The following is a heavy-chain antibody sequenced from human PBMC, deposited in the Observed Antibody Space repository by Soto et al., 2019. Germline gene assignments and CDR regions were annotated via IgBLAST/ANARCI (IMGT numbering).Heavy chain of an antibody. Sequence: SETLSLTCTVSGGSISSYYWSWIRQPPGKGLEWIGYIYYSGSTNYNPSLKSRVTISVDTSKNQFSLKLSSVTAADTAVYYCANWNYVTNNFDYWGQGTLVTVSS. CDR1: GGSISSYY. CDR2: IYYSGST. CDR3: ANWNYVTNNFDY. D-gene: IGHD1-7*01. J-gene: IGHJ4*02. V-gene: IGHV4-59*01.